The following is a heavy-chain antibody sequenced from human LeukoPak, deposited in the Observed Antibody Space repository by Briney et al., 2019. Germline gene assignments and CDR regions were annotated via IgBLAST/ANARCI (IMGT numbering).Heavy chain of an antibody. V-gene: IGHV5-51*01. J-gene: IGHJ4*02. CDR1: GYSFTSYW. CDR3: ARQGQWLVSEIDY. D-gene: IGHD6-19*01. CDR2: IYPGDSDT. Sequence: GESLKISCKGSGYSFTSYWIGWVRQMPGKGLEWMGIIYPGDSDTRYSPSFQGRVILSADKSISTAYLQWSSLKASDTAMYYCARQGQWLVSEIDYWGQGTLVTVSS.